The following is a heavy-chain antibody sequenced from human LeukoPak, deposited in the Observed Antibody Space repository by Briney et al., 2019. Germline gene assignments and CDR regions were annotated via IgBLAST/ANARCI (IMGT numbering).Heavy chain of an antibody. V-gene: IGHV3-9*01. CDR2: ISWNSGSI. D-gene: IGHD6-13*01. Sequence: GGSLRLSCAASGFTFDDYAMHWVRQAPGKGLEWVSGISWNSGSIGYADSVKGRFTISRDNAKNSLYLQMNSLRAEDTAVYYCAKVGIAEPDAFDIWGQGTMVTVSS. CDR3: AKVGIAEPDAFDI. CDR1: GFTFDDYA. J-gene: IGHJ3*02.